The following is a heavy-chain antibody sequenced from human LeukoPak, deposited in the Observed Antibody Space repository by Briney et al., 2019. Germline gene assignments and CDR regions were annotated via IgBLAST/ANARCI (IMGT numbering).Heavy chain of an antibody. CDR3: ARAPKVRGVIIDWFDP. Sequence: SETLSLTCTVSGGSISSSSYYWGWIRQPPGKGLEWIGSIYYSGSTYYNPSLKSRVTISVDTSKNQFSLKLSSVTAADTAVYYCARAPKVRGVIIDWFDPWGQGTLVIVSS. CDR1: GGSISSSSYY. D-gene: IGHD3-10*01. CDR2: IYYSGST. V-gene: IGHV4-39*07. J-gene: IGHJ5*02.